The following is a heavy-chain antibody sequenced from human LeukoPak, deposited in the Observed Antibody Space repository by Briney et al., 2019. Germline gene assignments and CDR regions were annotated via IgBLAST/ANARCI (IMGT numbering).Heavy chain of an antibody. Sequence: PGGSLRLSCAASGFTVSSNYMSWVRQAPGKGLEWVSVIYSGGSTYYADSVKGRFTISRDNSKNTLYLQMNSLSAEDTAVYYCARENHNGNYGGVFDYWGQGTLVTVSS. CDR1: GFTVSSNY. D-gene: IGHD1-7*01. V-gene: IGHV3-53*01. CDR2: IYSGGST. J-gene: IGHJ4*02. CDR3: ARENHNGNYGGVFDY.